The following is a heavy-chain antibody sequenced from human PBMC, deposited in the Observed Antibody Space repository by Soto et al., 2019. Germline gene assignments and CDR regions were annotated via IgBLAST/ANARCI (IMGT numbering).Heavy chain of an antibody. D-gene: IGHD4-17*01. J-gene: IGHJ4*02. Sequence: SETLSLTCTVSGGCISSYYWSWIRQPPGKGLEWIGYIYYSGSTNYNPSLKSRITISVDTSKNQFSLKLSSVTAADTAVYFCATLYGDTDYWGQGTLVTVSS. V-gene: IGHV4-59*01. CDR3: ATLYGDTDY. CDR2: IYYSGST. CDR1: GGCISSYY.